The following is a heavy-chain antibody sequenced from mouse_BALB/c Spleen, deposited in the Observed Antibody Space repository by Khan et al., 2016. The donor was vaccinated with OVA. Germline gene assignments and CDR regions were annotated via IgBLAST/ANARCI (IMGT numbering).Heavy chain of an antibody. V-gene: IGHV14-3*02. CDR2: IDPANGNT. CDR3: VACYRDGVAY. Sequence: VRLQQSGAELVKPGASVKLSCTASGFNIKDTYMHWVKQRPEQGLEWIGRIDPANGNTKYDPKFQGKATITADTSSNTAYLQLSSLTSEDTAVSYCVACYRDGVAYWGQGTLVTVSA. J-gene: IGHJ3*01. CDR1: GFNIKDTY. D-gene: IGHD2-14*01.